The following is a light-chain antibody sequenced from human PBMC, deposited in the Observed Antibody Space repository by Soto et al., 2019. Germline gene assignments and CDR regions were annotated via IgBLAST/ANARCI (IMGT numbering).Light chain of an antibody. CDR2: KAS. CDR1: QSISSW. Sequence: EIQMTPSPSPPSASVGERVTITFRASQSISSWLAWYQQKPGKAPKLLIYKASSLESGVPSRFSGSGSGTEFTLTISSLQPDDFATYYCQQYNSYSGTFGQGTKVDIK. V-gene: IGKV1-5*03. CDR3: QQYNSYSGT. J-gene: IGKJ1*01.